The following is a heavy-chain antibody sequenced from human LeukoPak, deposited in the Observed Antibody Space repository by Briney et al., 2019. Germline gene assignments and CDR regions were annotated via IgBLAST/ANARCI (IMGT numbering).Heavy chain of an antibody. CDR1: GYTFTGYY. CDR2: INPNSGGT. J-gene: IGHJ6*03. D-gene: IGHD7-27*01. CDR3: ARALKPGESMDV. V-gene: IGHV1-2*06. Sequence: ASVKVSCKASGYTFTGYYMHWVRQAPGQGLEWMGRINPNSGGTNYAQKFQGRVTITRDTSISTASMELRRLRSDDTAMYYCARALKPGESMDVWGKGTTVTVSS.